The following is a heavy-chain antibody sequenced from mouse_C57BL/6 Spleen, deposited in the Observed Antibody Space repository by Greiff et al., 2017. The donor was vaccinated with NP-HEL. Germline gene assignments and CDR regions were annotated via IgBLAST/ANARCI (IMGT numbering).Heavy chain of an antibody. J-gene: IGHJ3*01. V-gene: IGHV1-53*01. Sequence: QVHVKQPGTELVKPGASVKLSCKASGYTFTSYWMHWVKQRPGQGLEWIGNINPSNGGTNYNEKFKSKATLTVDKSSSTAYMQLSSLTSEDSAVYYCANYYGSSSAWFAYWGQGTLVTVSA. D-gene: IGHD1-1*01. CDR2: INPSNGGT. CDR3: ANYYGSSSAWFAY. CDR1: GYTFTSYW.